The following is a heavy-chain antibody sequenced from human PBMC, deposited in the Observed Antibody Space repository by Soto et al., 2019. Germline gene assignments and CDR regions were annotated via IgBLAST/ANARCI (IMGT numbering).Heavy chain of an antibody. Sequence: QVQLVQSGAEVKKPGSSVKVSCEASGGTFSSYAISWVRQAPGQGLEWMGGIIPIFGTANYAQKFQGRVTITADESTSTAYMELSSLRSEDTAVYYCARVTYYYDSSGYYMGLWGQGTLVTVSS. J-gene: IGHJ4*02. CDR3: ARVTYYYDSSGYYMGL. CDR2: IIPIFGTA. CDR1: GGTFSSYA. D-gene: IGHD3-22*01. V-gene: IGHV1-69*01.